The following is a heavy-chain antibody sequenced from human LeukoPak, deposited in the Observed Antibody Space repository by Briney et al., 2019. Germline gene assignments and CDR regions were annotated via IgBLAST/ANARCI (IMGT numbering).Heavy chain of an antibody. D-gene: IGHD3-10*01. V-gene: IGHV4-34*01. CDR3: AREMEFLWFGELPFRAFDI. CDR1: GGSISSHY. CDR2: INHSGST. Sequence: SETLSLTCTVSGGSISSHYWSWIRQPPGKGLEWIGEINHSGSTNYNPSLKSRVTISVDTSKNQFSLKLSSVTAADTAVYYCAREMEFLWFGELPFRAFDIWGQGTMVTVSS. J-gene: IGHJ3*02.